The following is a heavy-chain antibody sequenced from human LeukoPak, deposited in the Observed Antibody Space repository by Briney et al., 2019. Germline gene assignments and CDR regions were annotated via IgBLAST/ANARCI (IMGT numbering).Heavy chain of an antibody. D-gene: IGHD3-10*01. CDR3: ARDAGSGFDY. J-gene: IGHJ4*02. Sequence: SETLSLTCTVSGGSISSYYWSWIRQPPGKGLEWIGYIYYSGSTNYNPFLKSRVTISVDTSKNQFSLKLSSVTAADTAVYYCARDAGSGFDYWGQGTLVTVSS. V-gene: IGHV4-59*01. CDR2: IYYSGST. CDR1: GGSISSYY.